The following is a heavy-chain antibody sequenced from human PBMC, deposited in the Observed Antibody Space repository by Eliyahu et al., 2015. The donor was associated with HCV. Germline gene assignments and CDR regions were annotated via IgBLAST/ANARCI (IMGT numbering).Heavy chain of an antibody. V-gene: IGHV3-7*04. CDR1: GFXFSSYW. J-gene: IGHJ4*02. Sequence: EVQLVESGGGLVQPGGSLRLSCAASGFXFSSYWMSWVRQAPGKGLEWVANIKQDGSEKYYVDSVXGRFTISRDNAKNSLYLQMNSLRAEDTAVYYCARVSPSNYYDKRLGFKYFDYWGQGTLVTVSS. D-gene: IGHD3-22*01. CDR2: IKQDGSEK. CDR3: ARVSPSNYYDKRLGFKYFDY.